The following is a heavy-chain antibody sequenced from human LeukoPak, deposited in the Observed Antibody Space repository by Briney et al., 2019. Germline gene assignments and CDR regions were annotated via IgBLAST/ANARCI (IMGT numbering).Heavy chain of an antibody. CDR1: GGSISGYY. V-gene: IGHV4-34*01. CDR2: INHSSST. J-gene: IGHJ4*02. Sequence: SEPLSFTCAADGGSISGYYWSWIRKPPGKGLGLMGEINHSSSTSYNPSLKSRVTISADTSNNPFSLKLNHLTAADTAVYYCARESMVRGVTLDYWGQGTLVTVSS. D-gene: IGHD3-10*01. CDR3: ARESMVRGVTLDY.